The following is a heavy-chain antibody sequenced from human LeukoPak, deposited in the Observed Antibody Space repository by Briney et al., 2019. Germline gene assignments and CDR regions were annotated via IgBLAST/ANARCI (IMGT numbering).Heavy chain of an antibody. CDR3: ARSSGWYG. CDR1: GLTFNTYW. CDR2: ISGDGIVT. Sequence: GGSLRLSCAASGLTFNTYWMHWVRQAPGKGLVWVSRISGDGIVTNYADSVKGRFTISRDNAKNTLYLQMNSLRAEDTAVYYCARSSGWYGWGQGTLVTVSS. V-gene: IGHV3-74*01. D-gene: IGHD6-19*01. J-gene: IGHJ4*02.